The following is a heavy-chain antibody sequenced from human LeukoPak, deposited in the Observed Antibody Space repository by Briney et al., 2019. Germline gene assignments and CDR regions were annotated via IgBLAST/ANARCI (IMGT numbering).Heavy chain of an antibody. CDR3: ASPRSYYDSSGYYIS. Sequence: SEALSLTCTVSGGSVSSGSYYWSWIRQPPGKGLEWIGYIYYSGSTNYNPSLKSRVTISVDTSKYQFSLKLSSVTAADTAVYYCASPRSYYDSSGYYISWGQGTLVTVSS. CDR2: IYYSGST. J-gene: IGHJ5*02. CDR1: GGSVSSGSYY. D-gene: IGHD3-22*01. V-gene: IGHV4-61*01.